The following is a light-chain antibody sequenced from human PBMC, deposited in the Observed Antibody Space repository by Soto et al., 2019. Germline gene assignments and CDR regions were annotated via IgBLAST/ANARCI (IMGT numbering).Light chain of an antibody. CDR1: SSDVGNYDL. CDR2: EDT. J-gene: IGLJ2*01. Sequence: QSALTQPASVSGSPGQSITISCTGTSSDVGNYDLVSWYQQHPGKAPKLLIYEDTKRPSGVSHRFSGSKSGNTASLTISGLQAEDEDDYSCCSYATTSPVVFGGGTKVTVL. CDR3: CSYATTSPVV. V-gene: IGLV2-23*01.